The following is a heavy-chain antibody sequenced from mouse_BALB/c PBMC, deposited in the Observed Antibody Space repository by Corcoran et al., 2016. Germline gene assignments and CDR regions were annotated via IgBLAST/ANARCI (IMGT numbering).Heavy chain of an antibody. V-gene: IGHV9-3-1*01. J-gene: IGHJ1*01. CDR2: INTYTGEP. Sequence: QIQLVQSGPELKKPGETVKISCKASGYTFTNYGMNWVKQAPGKGLKWMGWINTYTGEPTYADDFKGRFAFSLETSASTAYLQINNLKNEDTATYFCSRYYGISYYWYFDVWGAGTTVTVSS. CDR1: GYTFTNYG. CDR3: SRYYGISYYWYFDV. D-gene: IGHD1-1*01.